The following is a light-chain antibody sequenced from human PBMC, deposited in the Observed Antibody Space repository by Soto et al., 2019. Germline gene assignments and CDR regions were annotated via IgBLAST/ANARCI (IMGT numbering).Light chain of an antibody. Sequence: EIVLTQSPSTLSSSPGERATLSCRASQSVSSYLAWYQQKPGQAPRLLIYGASSMATGVPDRFSGSGSGTDFTLTISRLEPEDSAVYYCQQRHMWPITFGQGTRLEIK. CDR3: QQRHMWPIT. V-gene: IGKV3-11*01. CDR2: GAS. J-gene: IGKJ5*01. CDR1: QSVSSY.